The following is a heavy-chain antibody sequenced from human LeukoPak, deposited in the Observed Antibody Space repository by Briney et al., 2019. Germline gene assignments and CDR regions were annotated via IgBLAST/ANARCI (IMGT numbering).Heavy chain of an antibody. CDR2: ISSSSNTI. CDR1: GFTFSSYS. CDR3: ARRTGTTDYDY. V-gene: IGHV3-48*01. D-gene: IGHD1-7*01. J-gene: IGHJ4*02. Sequence: GGSLRLSCAASGFTFSSYSMNWVRQAPGKGLEWISYISSSSNTIYYADSVKGRFTISRDNAKNSLFLQMNSLRAEDTAVYYCARRTGTTDYDYWGQGTLVTVSS.